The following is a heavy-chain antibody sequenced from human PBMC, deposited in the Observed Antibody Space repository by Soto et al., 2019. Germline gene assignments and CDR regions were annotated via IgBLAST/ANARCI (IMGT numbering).Heavy chain of an antibody. V-gene: IGHV1-8*01. CDR1: GYTFTNYD. CDR2: MSPNSGDT. CDR3: AVNSLVDY. Sequence: ASVKVSFKASGYTFTNYDINWVRQASGQGLEWMGWMSPNSGDTGYAQKFQGRVTMTRDTSISTAYMEVSSLRSEDTAVYYCAVNSLVDYWGQGTLVTVSS. D-gene: IGHD2-21*01. J-gene: IGHJ4*02.